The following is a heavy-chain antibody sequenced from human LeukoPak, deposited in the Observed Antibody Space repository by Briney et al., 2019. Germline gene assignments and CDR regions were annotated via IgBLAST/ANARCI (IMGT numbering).Heavy chain of an antibody. CDR2: LYSGGST. CDR1: GFTVSSNY. CDR3: ARDVRSGYGMDV. V-gene: IGHV3-53*01. D-gene: IGHD6-25*01. J-gene: IGHJ6*02. Sequence: PGGSLRLSCAASGFTVSSNYMSWVRQAPGKGLEWVSVLYSGGSTNYADSVKGRFTISRDNSKNTLYLQMNSLRAEDTAVYYCARDVRSGYGMDVWGQGTTVTVSS.